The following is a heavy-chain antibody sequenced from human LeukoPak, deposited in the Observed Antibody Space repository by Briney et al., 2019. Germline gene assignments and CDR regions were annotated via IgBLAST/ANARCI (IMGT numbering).Heavy chain of an antibody. D-gene: IGHD2-8*02. CDR2: ISYDGTNK. CDR1: GFTFSSYG. Sequence: GRSLRLSCAASGFTFSSYGMQWVRQAPGKWLEWVALISYDGTNKYHADSVKGRFTISRDNSKNTLYLQMNSLRPEDTALYYCAKEPTGGFDIWGQGTMVTVSS. V-gene: IGHV3-30*18. CDR3: AKEPTGGFDI. J-gene: IGHJ3*02.